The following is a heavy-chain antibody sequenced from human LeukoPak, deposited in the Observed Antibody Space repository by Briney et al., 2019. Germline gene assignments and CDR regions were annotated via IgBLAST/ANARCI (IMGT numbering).Heavy chain of an antibody. CDR3: AKEAIYSSSWYSADY. J-gene: IGHJ4*02. D-gene: IGHD6-13*01. Sequence: PGGSLRLSCAASGFTFSSYGMHWVRQAPGKGLEWVAFIRYDGSNKYYADSVKGRFTISRDNSKDTLYLQMNSLRAEDTAVYHCAKEAIYSSSWYSADYWGQGTLVTVSS. CDR1: GFTFSSYG. V-gene: IGHV3-30*02. CDR2: IRYDGSNK.